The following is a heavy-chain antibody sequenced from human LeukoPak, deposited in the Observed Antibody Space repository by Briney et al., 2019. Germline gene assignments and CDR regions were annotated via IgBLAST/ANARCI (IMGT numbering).Heavy chain of an antibody. Sequence: EGSLRLSCAASGFTVSSNYMSWVRQAPGKGLEWVSVIYSGGSTYYADSVKGRFTISRDNSKNTLYLQMNSLRAEDTAVYYCARELAGSRYFQHWGQGTLVTVSS. D-gene: IGHD1-1*01. J-gene: IGHJ1*01. CDR3: ARELAGSRYFQH. V-gene: IGHV3-66*02. CDR2: IYSGGST. CDR1: GFTVSSNY.